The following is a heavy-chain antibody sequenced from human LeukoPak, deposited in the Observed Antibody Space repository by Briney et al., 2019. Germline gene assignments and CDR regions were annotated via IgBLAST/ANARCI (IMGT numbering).Heavy chain of an antibody. V-gene: IGHV3-23*01. Sequence: GGSLRLSCAASGFTFSNYDMSWVRQAPGKGLEWVSAISGGGSSTYYADSVKGRFTISRDNSKNTLYLQMNSLRAEDTAVYYCARTYCGGDCYSYGMDVWGQGTTVTVSS. CDR2: ISGGGSST. J-gene: IGHJ6*02. CDR3: ARTYCGGDCYSYGMDV. D-gene: IGHD2-21*02. CDR1: GFTFSNYD.